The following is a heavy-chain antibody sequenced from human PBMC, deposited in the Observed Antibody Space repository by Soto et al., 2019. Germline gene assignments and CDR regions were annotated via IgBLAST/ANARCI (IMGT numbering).Heavy chain of an antibody. CDR3: AREDSSHHYGMDV. Sequence: QVQLVESGGGVVQPGRSLRLSCAASGFTFSNYGMHWVRQAPGKGLEWVAVIWYDGSNKYYADSVKGRFTISRDNSKNTLYLQMNSLRAEDTAVYYCAREDSSHHYGMDVWGQGTTVTVSS. J-gene: IGHJ6*02. CDR1: GFTFSNYG. V-gene: IGHV3-33*01. CDR2: IWYDGSNK. D-gene: IGHD6-13*01.